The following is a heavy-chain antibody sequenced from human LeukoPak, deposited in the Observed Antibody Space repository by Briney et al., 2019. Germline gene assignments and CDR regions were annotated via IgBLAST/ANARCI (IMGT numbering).Heavy chain of an antibody. CDR1: GFTFDDYA. V-gene: IGHV3-9*01. J-gene: IGHJ4*01. Sequence: GGSLRLSCAASGFTFDDYAMHWVRQAPGKGLEWVSGISWNSGSIGYADSVKGRFTVSRDNAKNTLYLQVNSLRAEDTAVYFCTRELPREVTLDYWGQGTLVTVSS. CDR3: TRELPREVTLDY. CDR2: ISWNSGSI. D-gene: IGHD2-21*02.